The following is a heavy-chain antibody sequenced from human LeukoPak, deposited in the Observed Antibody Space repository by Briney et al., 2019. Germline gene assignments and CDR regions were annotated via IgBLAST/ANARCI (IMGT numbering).Heavy chain of an antibody. J-gene: IGHJ5*02. V-gene: IGHV3-74*01. D-gene: IGHD3-10*01. CDR3: VRGRGSYGWFDP. CDR2: ISGDGAAR. CDR1: GFTSSSYW. Sequence: GGSLRLSCAASGFTSSSYWMHWVRQVPGKGLVWVSRISGDGAARNYADSVKGRFTISRDDAKNTVDLQMNSLRGEDTAVYYCVRGRGSYGWFDPWGQGTLVTVSS.